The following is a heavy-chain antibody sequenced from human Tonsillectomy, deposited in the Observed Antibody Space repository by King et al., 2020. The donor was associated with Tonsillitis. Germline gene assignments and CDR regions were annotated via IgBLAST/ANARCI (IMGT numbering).Heavy chain of an antibody. D-gene: IGHD2-15*01. V-gene: IGHV4-30-4*07. J-gene: IGHJ4*02. CDR2: IYYSGST. CDR3: ARVTQLLYFDY. CDR1: GGSISSGTYS. Sequence: QLQESGPGLVKPSQTLSLTCAVSGGSISSGTYSWSWIRQPPGKGLEWIGYIYYSGSTYYNPSLKSRVTISVDTSKNQSSLKLSSVTAADTAVYYCARVTQLLYFDYWGQGTLVTVSS.